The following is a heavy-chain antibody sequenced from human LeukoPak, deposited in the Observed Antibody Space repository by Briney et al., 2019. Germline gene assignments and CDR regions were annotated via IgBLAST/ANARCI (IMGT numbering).Heavy chain of an antibody. CDR2: IYDSGST. CDR1: GGSIRSSYYY. D-gene: IGHD5-24*01. CDR3: ARDVGWLQFGYQDAFDI. J-gene: IGHJ3*02. Sequence: SETLSLTCTVSGGSIRSSYYYWGWIRQPPGKGLEWIGSIYDSGSTYYNPSLKSRVTISVDTSKNQFSLKLNSVTAADTAVYYCARDVGWLQFGYQDAFDIWGQGTMVTVSS. V-gene: IGHV4-39*02.